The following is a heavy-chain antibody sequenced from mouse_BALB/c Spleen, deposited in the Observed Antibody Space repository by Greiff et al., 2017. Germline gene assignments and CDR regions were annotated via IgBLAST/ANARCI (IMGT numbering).Heavy chain of an antibody. CDR3: ARQLGPLAMDY. D-gene: IGHD3-1*01. Sequence: VQLQQSAAELARPGASVKMSCKASGYTFTSYTMHWVKQRPGQGLEWIGYINPSSGYTEYNQKFKDKTTLTADKSSSTAYMQLSSLTSEDSAVYYCARQLGPLAMDYWGEGTSVTVSS. J-gene: IGHJ4*01. CDR2: INPSSGYT. V-gene: IGHV1-4*02. CDR1: GYTFTSYT.